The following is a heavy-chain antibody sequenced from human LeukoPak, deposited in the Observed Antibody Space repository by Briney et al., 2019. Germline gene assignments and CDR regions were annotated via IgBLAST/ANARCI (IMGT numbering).Heavy chain of an antibody. D-gene: IGHD2-8*01. CDR3: ARVLLDCTNGVCYWLDWFDP. CDR1: GGTFSSYA. V-gene: IGHV1-69*13. CDR2: IIPIFGTA. J-gene: IGHJ5*02. Sequence: ASVNVSCKASGGTFSSYAISWVRQAPGQGLEWMGGIIPIFGTANYAQKFQGRVTITADESTSTAYMELSSLRSEDTAVYYCARVLLDCTNGVCYWLDWFDPWGQGTLVTVSS.